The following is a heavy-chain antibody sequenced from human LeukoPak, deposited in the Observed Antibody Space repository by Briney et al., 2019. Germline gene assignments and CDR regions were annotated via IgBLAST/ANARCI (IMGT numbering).Heavy chain of an antibody. CDR3: ARGVWYYDSSGFPNWFDP. CDR2: IDASGGAT. D-gene: IGHD3-22*01. J-gene: IGHJ5*02. V-gene: IGHV3-23*01. Sequence: GGSLRLSCAASGFTFSDYAMYWVRQAPGKGLEWVSSIDASGGATYYADFVKGRFTISRDNSKNTLYLQMNSLRAEDTAVYYCARGVWYYDSSGFPNWFDPWGQGTLVTVSS. CDR1: GFTFSDYA.